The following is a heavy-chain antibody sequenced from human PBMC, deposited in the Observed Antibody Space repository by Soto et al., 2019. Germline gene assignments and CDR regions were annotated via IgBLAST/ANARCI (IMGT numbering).Heavy chain of an antibody. CDR2: IWYDGSNK. D-gene: IGHD4-4*01. CDR3: ARGTTVTATLNFDY. Sequence: GGSLRLSCAASGFTLSSYGMHWVRQAPGKGLEWVAVIWYDGSNKYYADSVKGRFTISRDNSKNTLYLQMNSLRAEDTAVYYCARGTTVTATLNFDYWGQGTLVTVSS. CDR1: GFTLSSYG. V-gene: IGHV3-33*01. J-gene: IGHJ4*02.